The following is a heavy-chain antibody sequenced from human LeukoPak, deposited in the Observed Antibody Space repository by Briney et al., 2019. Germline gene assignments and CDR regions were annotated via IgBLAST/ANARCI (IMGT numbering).Heavy chain of an antibody. V-gene: IGHV3-13*01. CDR1: GFTFSTYD. D-gene: IGHD6-19*01. CDR2: IGAGGDT. CDR3: ARERLSDISGWYLYGFDI. J-gene: IGHJ3*02. Sequence: PGESLRLSCAASGFTFSTYDMHWVRQATGKGLEWVSAIGAGGDTYYADSVKGRFTISRENAKNSLYLQMNSLGAGDTAVYCCARERLSDISGWYLYGFDIWGQGTMVTVSS.